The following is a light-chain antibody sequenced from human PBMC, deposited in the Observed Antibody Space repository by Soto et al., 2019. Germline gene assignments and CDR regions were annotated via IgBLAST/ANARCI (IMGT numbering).Light chain of an antibody. CDR2: EGS. V-gene: IGLV2-23*01. CDR1: SSDVGSYNL. Sequence: QSALTQPASVSGSPGQSITISCTGTSSDVGSYNLVSWYQQHPGKAPKLMIYEGSKRPSRVSNRFSGSKSGNTASLTISGLQAEDEADYYCCSYAGSYVFGTGTKLTVL. J-gene: IGLJ1*01. CDR3: CSYAGSYV.